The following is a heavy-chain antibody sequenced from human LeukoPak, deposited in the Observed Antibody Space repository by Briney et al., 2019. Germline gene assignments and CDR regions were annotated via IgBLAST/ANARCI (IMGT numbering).Heavy chain of an antibody. Sequence: SETLSLTCTVSGGSISSSSYYWGWIRQPPGKGLEWIGSIYYSGSTYYNPSLKSRVTISVDTSKNQFSLKLSSVTAADTAVYYCARVSPELLGLIGFDYWGQGTLVTVSS. CDR1: GGSISSSSYY. J-gene: IGHJ4*02. D-gene: IGHD1-26*01. CDR3: ARVSPELLGLIGFDY. CDR2: IYYSGST. V-gene: IGHV4-39*07.